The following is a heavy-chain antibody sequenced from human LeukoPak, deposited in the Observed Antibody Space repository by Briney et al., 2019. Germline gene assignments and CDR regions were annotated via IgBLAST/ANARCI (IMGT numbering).Heavy chain of an antibody. Sequence: HPGGSLRLSCTASGFTLGDYAMSWVRQAPGKGLEWVGFIRSKAYGGTTEYAASVKGRFTISRDDSKSIAYLQMNSLKTEDTAVYYCTRGGEGYCSSTSCYTPLGWGQGTLVTVSS. CDR3: TRGGEGYCSSTSCYTPLG. V-gene: IGHV3-49*04. CDR2: IRSKAYGGTT. J-gene: IGHJ4*02. CDR1: GFTLGDYA. D-gene: IGHD2-2*02.